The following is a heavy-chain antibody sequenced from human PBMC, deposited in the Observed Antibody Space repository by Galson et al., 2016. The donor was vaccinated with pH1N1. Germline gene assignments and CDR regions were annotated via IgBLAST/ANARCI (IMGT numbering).Heavy chain of an antibody. Sequence: SVKVSCKASGGTFGSYGINWVRQAPGQGLEWMGGIIPILNITKYAQNFRDRVTITADESTTTAYMELSSLRSEDTAVCYCAREDYYDTDLSDWYFDLWGRGTLVTVSS. J-gene: IGHJ2*01. V-gene: IGHV1-69*13. D-gene: IGHD3-22*01. CDR2: IIPILNIT. CDR1: GGTFGSYG. CDR3: AREDYYDTDLSDWYFDL.